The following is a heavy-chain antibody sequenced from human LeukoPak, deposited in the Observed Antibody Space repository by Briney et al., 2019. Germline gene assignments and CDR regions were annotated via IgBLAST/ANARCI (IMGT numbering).Heavy chain of an antibody. CDR1: GYTFTRYY. D-gene: IGHD6-13*01. V-gene: IGHV1-2*02. CDR2: INPNSGGT. J-gene: IGHJ4*02. Sequence: GASVKVSCKASGYTFTRYYMHGVRQAPGQGLEGMGWINPNSGGTNYAQKFQGRVTMTRDTSISTAYLELSRLRSDDTAVYYCARVSGGPGYSSSSDYWGQGTLVTVSS. CDR3: ARVSGGPGYSSSSDY.